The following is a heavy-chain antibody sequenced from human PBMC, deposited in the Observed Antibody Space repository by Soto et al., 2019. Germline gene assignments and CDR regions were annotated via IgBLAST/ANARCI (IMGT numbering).Heavy chain of an antibody. CDR3: GRLEGLATISYYFDF. CDR2: IYFRGNT. D-gene: IGHD3-9*01. Sequence: QLQLQESGPGLVKPSETLSLTCSVSGDSINSDKYYWGWIRQPPGQGLEWIGSIYFRGNTYYNPSLQPRVTISLDKSKSQFSLKLNSVTAADSAVYFCGRLEGLATISYYFDFWGQGALVTVSS. V-gene: IGHV4-39*01. CDR1: GDSINSDKYY. J-gene: IGHJ4*02.